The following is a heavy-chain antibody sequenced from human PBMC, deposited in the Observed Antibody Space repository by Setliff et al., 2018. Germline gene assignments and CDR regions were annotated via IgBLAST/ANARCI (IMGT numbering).Heavy chain of an antibody. CDR3: ARGRNIAARLFDS. D-gene: IGHD6-6*01. J-gene: IGHJ4*02. Sequence: PSETLSLTCTVSGGSIRSYYWNWIRQPPGKGLEWIGYIYYSGSTNYNPSLKSRVTMSADVSKNQFSLKLSSVTAADTAVYYCARGRNIAARLFDSWGQGTRVTVSS. V-gene: IGHV4-59*01. CDR1: GGSIRSYY. CDR2: IYYSGST.